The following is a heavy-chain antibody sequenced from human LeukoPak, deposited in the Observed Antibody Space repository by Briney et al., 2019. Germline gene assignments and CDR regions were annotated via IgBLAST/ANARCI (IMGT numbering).Heavy chain of an antibody. J-gene: IGHJ4*02. CDR1: GGSISSSSYY. V-gene: IGHV4-39*01. CDR3: ARQRADTAMVDFDY. Sequence: SETLSLTCTVSGGSISSSSYYWGWIRQPPGKGLEWIGSIYYSGSTYYNPSLKSRVTISVDTSKNQFSLKLSSVTAADTAVYYCARQRADTAMVDFDYWGQGTLVTVSS. CDR2: IYYSGST. D-gene: IGHD5-18*01.